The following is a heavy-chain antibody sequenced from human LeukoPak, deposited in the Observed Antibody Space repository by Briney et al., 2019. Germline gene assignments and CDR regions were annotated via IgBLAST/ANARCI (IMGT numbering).Heavy chain of an antibody. CDR3: AKDVSYSSGWLAPGAEYFQH. V-gene: IGHV3-23*01. CDR1: GFTFSSYA. Sequence: GGSLRLSCAASGFTFSSYAMSWVRQAPGKGLEWVSAIGGSGSSRSYADSVKGRFTISRDNSKNTLYLQMNSLRAEDTAVYYCAKDVSYSSGWLAPGAEYFQHWGQGTLVTVSS. J-gene: IGHJ1*01. D-gene: IGHD6-19*01. CDR2: IGGSGSSR.